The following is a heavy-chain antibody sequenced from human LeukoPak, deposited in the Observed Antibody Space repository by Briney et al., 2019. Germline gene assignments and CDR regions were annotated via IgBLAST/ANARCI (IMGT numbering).Heavy chain of an antibody. CDR1: GFTFSSYG. J-gene: IGHJ4*02. Sequence: GGSLRLSCAASGFTFSSYGMHWVRQAPGKGLEWVAVIWSDGSNKYYADSVKGRFTISRDNSKNTLYLQMNSLRAEDTAVYYCARGSGSFSGGFDYWGQGTLVTVSS. CDR2: IWSDGSNK. CDR3: ARGSGSFSGGFDY. D-gene: IGHD1-26*01. V-gene: IGHV3-33*01.